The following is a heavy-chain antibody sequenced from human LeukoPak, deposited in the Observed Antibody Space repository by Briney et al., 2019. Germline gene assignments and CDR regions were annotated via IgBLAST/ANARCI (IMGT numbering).Heavy chain of an antibody. Sequence: ASVKVSCKASGYTFTGYYMHWVRQAPGQGLEWTGRINPNSGGTNYAQKFQGRVTMTRDTSISTAYMELSRLRSDDTAVYYCAREYDSSGENDYWGQGTLVTVSS. J-gene: IGHJ4*02. CDR3: AREYDSSGENDY. CDR1: GYTFTGYY. D-gene: IGHD3-22*01. V-gene: IGHV1-2*06. CDR2: INPNSGGT.